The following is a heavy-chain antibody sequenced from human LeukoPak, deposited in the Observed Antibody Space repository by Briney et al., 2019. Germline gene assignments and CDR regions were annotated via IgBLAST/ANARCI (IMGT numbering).Heavy chain of an antibody. D-gene: IGHD1-26*01. Sequence: PSGTLSLTCAVSGGSISSSNWWSWVRQPPGKGLEWIGEIYHSGSTNYNPSLKSRVTISVDKSKNQFSLKLTSVTAADTAIYYCAREKWESGLRAFDFWGQGTKVTVSS. J-gene: IGHJ3*01. V-gene: IGHV4-4*02. CDR2: IYHSGST. CDR3: AREKWESGLRAFDF. CDR1: GGSISSSNW.